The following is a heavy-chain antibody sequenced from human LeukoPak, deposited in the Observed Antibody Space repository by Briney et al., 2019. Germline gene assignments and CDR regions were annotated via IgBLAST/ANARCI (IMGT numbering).Heavy chain of an antibody. V-gene: IGHV3-74*01. J-gene: IGHJ5*02. D-gene: IGHD4-17*01. CDR2: ITGDGSDI. Sequence: RGSPRVSCEASGFTLNKYWMHWVRQAPGKGLVWVSRITGDGSDIAYADSVKGRFTVSRDDAKNILFLQMTSLRVEDTAIYYCARDAYTTTSNWLDPWGQGTLVTVSS. CDR3: ARDAYTTTSNWLDP. CDR1: GFTLNKYW.